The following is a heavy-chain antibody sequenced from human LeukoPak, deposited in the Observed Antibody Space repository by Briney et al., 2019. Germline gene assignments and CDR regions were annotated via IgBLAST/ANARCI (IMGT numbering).Heavy chain of an antibody. CDR1: GGAVSSYY. CDR3: ARRREEGTMVRGVTVYGMDV. J-gene: IGHJ6*02. CDR2: IYYSGST. D-gene: IGHD3-10*01. V-gene: IGHV4-59*05. Sequence: PSETLSLTCSVSGGAVSSYYWRWIRQPPGKGLEWIGSIYYSGSTYYNPSLKSRVTISVDTSKNQFSLKLSSVTAADTAVYYCARRREEGTMVRGVTVYGMDVWGQGTTVTVSS.